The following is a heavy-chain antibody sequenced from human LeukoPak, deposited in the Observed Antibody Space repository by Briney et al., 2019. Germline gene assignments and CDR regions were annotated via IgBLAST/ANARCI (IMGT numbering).Heavy chain of an antibody. CDR1: GFTFSSYG. D-gene: IGHD3-16*02. V-gene: IGHV3-30*02. CDR2: IRYDGSKK. J-gene: IGHJ3*02. Sequence: GGSLRLSCAASGFTFSSYGMHWVRQAPGKGLEWVAFIRYDGSKKYYADSVKGRFTISRDNSKNTLYLQMNSLRAEDTAVYYCAKDYPKPDAFDIWGQGTMVTVSS. CDR3: AKDYPKPDAFDI.